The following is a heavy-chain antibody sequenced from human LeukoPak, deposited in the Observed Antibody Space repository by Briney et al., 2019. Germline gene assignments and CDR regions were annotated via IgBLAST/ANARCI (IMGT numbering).Heavy chain of an antibody. CDR3: ARSGAPYYFSS. Sequence: KPSETLSLTCSVSGGSISGYYWSWIRQPPGKGLEWIGYFYYSGSTNYNPSLKSRATISVDTSKNQFSLKLSSVTAADTAVYYCARSGAPYYFSSWGQGIRVTVSS. D-gene: IGHD3-10*01. CDR1: GGSISGYY. CDR2: FYYSGST. V-gene: IGHV4-59*01. J-gene: IGHJ5*02.